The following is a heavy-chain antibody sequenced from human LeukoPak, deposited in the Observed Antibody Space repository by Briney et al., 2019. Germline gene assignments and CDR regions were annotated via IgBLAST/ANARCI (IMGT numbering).Heavy chain of an antibody. V-gene: IGHV3-21*01. CDR1: GFTFSSYS. CDR2: ISSSSSYI. J-gene: IGHJ3*02. Sequence: KTGGSLRLSCAASGFTFSSYSTNWVRQAPGKGLEWVSSISSSSSYIYYADSVKGRFTISRDNAKNSLYLQMNSLRAEDTAVYYCARDWNYYDSSGYYYGAFDIWGQGTMVTVSS. D-gene: IGHD3-22*01. CDR3: ARDWNYYDSSGYYYGAFDI.